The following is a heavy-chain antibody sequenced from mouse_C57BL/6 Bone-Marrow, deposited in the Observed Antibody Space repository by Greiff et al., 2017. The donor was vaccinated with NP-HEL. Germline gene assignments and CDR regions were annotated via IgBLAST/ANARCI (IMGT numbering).Heavy chain of an antibody. D-gene: IGHD1-1*01. V-gene: IGHV1-81*01. CDR3: ATPLLLRSPWFAY. CDR1: GYTFTSYG. Sequence: VQLQQSGAELARPGASVKLSCKASGYTFTSYGISWVKQRTGQGLEWIGEIYPRSGNTYYNEKFKGKATLTADKSSSTAYMELRSLTSEDSAVYFCATPLLLRSPWFAYWGQGTLVTVSA. J-gene: IGHJ3*01. CDR2: IYPRSGNT.